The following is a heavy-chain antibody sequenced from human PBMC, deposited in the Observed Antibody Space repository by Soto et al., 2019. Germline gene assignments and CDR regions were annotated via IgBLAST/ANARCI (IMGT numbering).Heavy chain of an antibody. J-gene: IGHJ4*02. CDR3: STAAGYDNSGYYY. CDR1: GFTFSYAW. Sequence: GGSLRLSCAASGFTFSYAWMNWVRQAPGKGLEWVGRIKSKGDGGTTDYAAPVKGRFTISRDDSKNTLYLLMNSLKTEDTAVYFCSTAAGYDNSGYYYWGLGTLVTVSS. D-gene: IGHD3-22*01. V-gene: IGHV3-15*07. CDR2: IKSKGDGGTT.